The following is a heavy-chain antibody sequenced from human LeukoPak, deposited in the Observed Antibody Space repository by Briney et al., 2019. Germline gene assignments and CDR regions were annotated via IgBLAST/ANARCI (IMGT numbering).Heavy chain of an antibody. J-gene: IGHJ4*02. Sequence: AGGSLRLSCAASGFTFTEYWMNWVRQAPGKGLGWVASINQDGSEKYYVDSVKGRFTISRDNAQNSLYLQMSYLRAEDTAMFYCARDGVAAGLYFDLWGQGTLVTVSS. V-gene: IGHV3-7*01. CDR3: ARDGVAAGLYFDL. CDR2: INQDGSEK. CDR1: GFTFTEYW. D-gene: IGHD6-13*01.